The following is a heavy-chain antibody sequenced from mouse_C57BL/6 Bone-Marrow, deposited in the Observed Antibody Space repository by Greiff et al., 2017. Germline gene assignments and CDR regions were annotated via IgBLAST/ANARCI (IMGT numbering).Heavy chain of an antibody. V-gene: IGHV1-4*01. CDR2: INPSSGYP. CDR3: ARTYYSNFGFAY. D-gene: IGHD2-5*01. J-gene: IGHJ3*01. Sequence: VQLQQSGAELARPGASVKMSCKASGYTFTSYTMHWVKQRPGQGLAWIGYINPSSGYPKYNQKFKDKATLTADKSSSTAYMQLSSLTSEDSAVYYCARTYYSNFGFAYWGQGTLVTVSA. CDR1: GYTFTSYT.